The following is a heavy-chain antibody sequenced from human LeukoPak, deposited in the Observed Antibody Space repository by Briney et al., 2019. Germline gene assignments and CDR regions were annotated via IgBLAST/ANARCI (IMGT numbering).Heavy chain of an antibody. J-gene: IGHJ4*02. CDR1: VSISNNYV. Sequence: PGGPMRLSSAASVSISNNYVSSCVRQAPGKGLEWVSSINGRADEAHHADSVKGRFTISRDNSKNTLYLQMNSLSAEDTAVYYWAKLCGPIIEAPVDDWGQGTLVTVSS. CDR3: AKLCGPIIEAPVDD. V-gene: IGHV3-23*01. CDR2: INGRADEA. D-gene: IGHD6-6*01.